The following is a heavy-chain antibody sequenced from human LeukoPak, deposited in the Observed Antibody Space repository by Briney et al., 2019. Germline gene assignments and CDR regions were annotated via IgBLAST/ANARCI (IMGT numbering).Heavy chain of an antibody. CDR2: IYITGST. Sequence: PSETLSLTCTVSGGSITSYYWSWIRQSAGKGLEGIGRIYITGSTTYNPSLKSRVTMSLDTSKNQFSLKLSSVTAADTAVYYCARHRQYYYGSGSYYPFDYWGQGTLVTVSS. CDR1: GGSITSYY. D-gene: IGHD3-10*01. J-gene: IGHJ4*02. V-gene: IGHV4-4*07. CDR3: ARHRQYYYGSGSYYPFDY.